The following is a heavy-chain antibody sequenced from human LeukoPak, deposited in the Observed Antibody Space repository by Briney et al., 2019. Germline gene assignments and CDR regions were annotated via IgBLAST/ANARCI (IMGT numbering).Heavy chain of an antibody. J-gene: IGHJ4*02. D-gene: IGHD1-26*01. Sequence: GGSLRLSCAASAFTFSDYSMNWVRQAPGKGLEWISYISGKSSTIYYADSVRGRFTISRDNAKNSMYLQMNSLRAEDTAVYYCARDRLTSGSYFFDYWGQGTLVTVSS. CDR3: ARDRLTSGSYFFDY. V-gene: IGHV3-48*01. CDR1: AFTFSDYS. CDR2: ISGKSSTI.